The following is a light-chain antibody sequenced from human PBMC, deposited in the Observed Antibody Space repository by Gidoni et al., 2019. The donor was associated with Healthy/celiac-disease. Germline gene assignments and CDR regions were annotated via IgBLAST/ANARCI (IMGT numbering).Light chain of an antibody. CDR2: DAS. CDR1: QSVSSY. Sequence: EIVLXXSPATLSLSPGERATLSCRASQSVSSYLAWYQQKPGQAPRLLIYDASNRATGIPARFSGSGSGTDFTLTISSLEPEDFAVYYCQQRSNWPPWTFGQGTKVEIK. CDR3: QQRSNWPPWT. J-gene: IGKJ1*01. V-gene: IGKV3-11*01.